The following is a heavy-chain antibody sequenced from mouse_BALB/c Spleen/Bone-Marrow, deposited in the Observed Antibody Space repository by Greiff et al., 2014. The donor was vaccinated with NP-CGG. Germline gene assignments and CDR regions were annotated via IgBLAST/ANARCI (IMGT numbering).Heavy chain of an antibody. CDR3: ARSQFYGNYLDY. V-gene: IGHV5-17*02. D-gene: IGHD2-1*01. CDR1: GFTFSNFG. Sequence: EVMLVESGGGLVQPGGSRKLSCAASGFTFSNFGMHWVRQAPEKGLEWVAFISTGGTIIYYADTVKGRFTISRDNPKNTLFLQMTSLRSEDTAIYFCARSQFYGNYLDYWGQGTTLTVSS. CDR2: ISTGGTII. J-gene: IGHJ2*01.